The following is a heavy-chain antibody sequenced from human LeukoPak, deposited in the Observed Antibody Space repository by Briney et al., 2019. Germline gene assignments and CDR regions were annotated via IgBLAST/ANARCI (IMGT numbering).Heavy chain of an antibody. V-gene: IGHV4-59*01. Sequence: SETLSLTCTVSGGSISSYYWSWIRQPPGKGQEWIGYIYYSGSTNYNPSLKSRVTISVDTSKNQFSLKLSSVTAADTAVYYCARVGSGWYHYFDYWGQGTLVTVSS. J-gene: IGHJ4*02. CDR2: IYYSGST. CDR1: GGSISSYY. CDR3: ARVGSGWYHYFDY. D-gene: IGHD6-19*01.